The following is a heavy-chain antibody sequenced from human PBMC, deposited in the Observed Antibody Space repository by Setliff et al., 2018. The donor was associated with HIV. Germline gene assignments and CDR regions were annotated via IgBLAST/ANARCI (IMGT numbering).Heavy chain of an antibody. Sequence: WGWVRQSPKKGLEWIGSVYYSGTTYYNPTLKSRVSISIDTPKNQFSLKLTSMTAADTAVYYCVRTGSSTSWGIYHYYYMDIWGKGSTVTVSS. V-gene: IGHV4-39*01. D-gene: IGHD3-10*01. CDR3: VRTGSSTSWGIYHYYYMDI. CDR2: VYYSGTT. J-gene: IGHJ6*03.